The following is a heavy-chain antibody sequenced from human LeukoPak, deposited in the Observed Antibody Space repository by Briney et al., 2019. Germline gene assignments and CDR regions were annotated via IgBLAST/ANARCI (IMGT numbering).Heavy chain of an antibody. V-gene: IGHV1-18*01. CDR1: GYTFSRYG. Sequence: GASVKVSCKASGYTFSRYGISWVRQAPGQGLEWMGWISTYNGNTNYAQKLQDRVTMTTDTSTSTAYMELRSLRSDDTAMYYCARRLERHHDFDYWGRRTLVTVSS. D-gene: IGHD1-1*01. CDR3: ARRLERHHDFDY. J-gene: IGHJ4*02. CDR2: ISTYNGNT.